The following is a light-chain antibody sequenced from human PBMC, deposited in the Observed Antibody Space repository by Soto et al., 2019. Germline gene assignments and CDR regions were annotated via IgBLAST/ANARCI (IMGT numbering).Light chain of an antibody. V-gene: IGKV3-20*01. CDR2: GAS. J-gene: IGKJ1*01. Sequence: EIVLTQSPGTLSLSPGERATLSCRASQSVSSSYLAWYQQKPGQAPRLLIYGASSRATGIPDRFSGSGSGTDFNLKISRLEPEDFAVYYCQQYGSSPPATFGQGTKVEIK. CDR1: QSVSSSY. CDR3: QQYGSSPPAT.